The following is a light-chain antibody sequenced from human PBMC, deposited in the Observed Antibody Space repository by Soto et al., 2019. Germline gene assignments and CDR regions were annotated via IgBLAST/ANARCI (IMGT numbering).Light chain of an antibody. CDR1: QSVNGF. CDR2: GAS. Sequence: EIVMTQSPGTLSVFPGESVTLSCRASQSVNGFLDWFQHKPGQAPRLLIYGASSRATGIPDRFSGSGSGTDFTLTIRSLEPEDFALYYCQQRNSWPPITFGQGTRREIK. CDR3: QQRNSWPPIT. V-gene: IGKV3-11*01. J-gene: IGKJ5*01.